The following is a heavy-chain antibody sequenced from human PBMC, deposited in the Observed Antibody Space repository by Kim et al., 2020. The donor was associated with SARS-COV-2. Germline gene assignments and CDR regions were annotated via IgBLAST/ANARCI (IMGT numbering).Heavy chain of an antibody. J-gene: IGHJ4*02. CDR1: GFTFSSYG. CDR2: MSSDGSTE. V-gene: IGHV3-30*03. D-gene: IGHD2-8*01. Sequence: GGSLRLSCTASGFTFSSYGIHWVRQAPGKGLEWVTVMSSDGSTEYYADSVKGRFTVSRDNSKNTLYLQMNSLRAEDTAVYYCASRPPDGVIGPLDYWGQG. CDR3: ASRPPDGVIGPLDY.